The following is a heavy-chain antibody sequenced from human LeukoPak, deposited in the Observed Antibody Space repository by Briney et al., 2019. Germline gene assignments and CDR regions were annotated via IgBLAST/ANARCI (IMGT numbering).Heavy chain of an antibody. Sequence: PSETLSLTCTVSGGSISSYYWSWIRQPSGKGLEWIGYIYYSGSTNYNPSLKSRVTISVDTSKNQFSLKLSSVTAADTAVYYCARGYCSGGSCYSGPFDIWGQGTMVTVSS. J-gene: IGHJ3*02. CDR3: ARGYCSGGSCYSGPFDI. D-gene: IGHD2-15*01. V-gene: IGHV4-59*01. CDR1: GGSISSYY. CDR2: IYYSGST.